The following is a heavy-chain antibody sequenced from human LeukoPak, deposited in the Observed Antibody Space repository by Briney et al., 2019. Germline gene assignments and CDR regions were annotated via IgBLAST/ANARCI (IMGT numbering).Heavy chain of an antibody. V-gene: IGHV1-8*02. J-gene: IGHJ4*02. Sequence: ASVKVSCKASGYTFTGYYMHWVRQATGQGLEWMGWMNPNSGNTGYAQKFQGRVTMTRNTSISTAYMELSSLRSEDTAVYYCARESYDSSGYYFDYWGQGTLVTVSS. D-gene: IGHD3-22*01. CDR1: GYTFTGYY. CDR2: MNPNSGNT. CDR3: ARESYDSSGYYFDY.